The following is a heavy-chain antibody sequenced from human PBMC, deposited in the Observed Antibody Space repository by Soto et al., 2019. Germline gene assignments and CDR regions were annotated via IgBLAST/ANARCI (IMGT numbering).Heavy chain of an antibody. V-gene: IGHV3-23*01. D-gene: IGHD1-1*01. CDR2: ISGSGGST. CDR3: AKDLLLERRGGY. CDR1: GFTFSSYA. J-gene: IGHJ4*02. Sequence: EVQLLESGGGLVQPGGSLRLSCAASGFTFSSYAMSWVRQAPGKGLEWVSAISGSGGSTYYADSVKGRFTISRDNSKNTLYLRMNSLRAEDTAVYYCAKDLLLERRGGYWGQGTLVTVSS.